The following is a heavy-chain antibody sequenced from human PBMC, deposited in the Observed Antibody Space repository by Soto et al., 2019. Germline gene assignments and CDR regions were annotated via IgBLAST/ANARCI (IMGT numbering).Heavy chain of an antibody. D-gene: IGHD2-15*01. V-gene: IGHV3-11*06. CDR3: ARVDGGYCSGGSCYAGY. CDR1: GFTFSDYY. Sequence: GGSLRLSCAASGFTFSDYYMSWIRQAPGKGLEWVSYISSSSSYTNYADSVKGRFTISRDNAKDSLYLQMNSLRAEDTAVYYCARVDGGYCSGGSCYAGYWGQGTLVTVSS. J-gene: IGHJ4*02. CDR2: ISSSSSYT.